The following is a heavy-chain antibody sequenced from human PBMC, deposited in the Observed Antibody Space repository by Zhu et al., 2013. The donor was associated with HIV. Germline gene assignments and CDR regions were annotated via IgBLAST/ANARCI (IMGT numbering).Heavy chain of an antibody. V-gene: IGHV1-2*02. J-gene: IGHJ4*02. D-gene: IGHD6-13*01. CDR1: GYTFSDYY. CDR3: ARGVSSTWFFDH. Sequence: QVQLVQSGAEVKMPGASLKVSCKPSGYTFSDYYLHWLRQAPGQGLEWMGWINPTSGGTNYAQKFQGRVTMTSYRSISTAYMELGSLQSDDTATYYCARGVSSTWFFDHWGQGTVVTVSS. CDR2: INPTSGGT.